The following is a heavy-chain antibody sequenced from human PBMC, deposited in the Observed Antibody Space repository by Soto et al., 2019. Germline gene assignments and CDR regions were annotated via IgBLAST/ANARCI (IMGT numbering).Heavy chain of an antibody. CDR1: GDSISDYY. Sequence: PSETLSLTCNVSGDSISDYYWSWIRLPPGKGLEWIGYVRNTGSTNYKSSLKGRVTISLGASKNQFSLILSSVTAADTAVYYCARGSYSGYARRIDYWGQGTLVTVYS. V-gene: IGHV4-59*01. D-gene: IGHD5-12*01. CDR3: ARGSYSGYARRIDY. CDR2: VRNTGST. J-gene: IGHJ4*02.